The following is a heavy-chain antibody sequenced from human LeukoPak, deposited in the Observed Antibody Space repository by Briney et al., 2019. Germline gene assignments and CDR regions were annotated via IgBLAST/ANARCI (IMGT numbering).Heavy chain of an antibody. Sequence: ASVKVSCKASGYTFTSYYMHWVRRAPGQGLEWMGIINPSGGSTSYAQKFQGRVTMTRDMSTSTVYMELSSLRSEDTAVYYCARDSYGYAFDIWGQGTMVTVSS. CDR2: INPSGGST. CDR3: ARDSYGYAFDI. CDR1: GYTFTSYY. V-gene: IGHV1-46*01. D-gene: IGHD5-18*01. J-gene: IGHJ3*02.